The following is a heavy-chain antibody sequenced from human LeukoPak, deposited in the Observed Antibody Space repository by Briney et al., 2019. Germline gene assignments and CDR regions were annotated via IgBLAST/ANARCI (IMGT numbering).Heavy chain of an antibody. CDR2: IIPIFGTA. Sequence: SVKVSCKASGGTFSSYAISWVRQAPGRGLEWMGGIIPIFGTANYAQKFQGRVTITTVESTSTAYMELSSLRSEDTAVYYCAVGGLYYDSSGYYFTFDYWGQGTLVTVSS. V-gene: IGHV1-69*05. D-gene: IGHD3-22*01. CDR3: AVGGLYYDSSGYYFTFDY. CDR1: GGTFSSYA. J-gene: IGHJ4*02.